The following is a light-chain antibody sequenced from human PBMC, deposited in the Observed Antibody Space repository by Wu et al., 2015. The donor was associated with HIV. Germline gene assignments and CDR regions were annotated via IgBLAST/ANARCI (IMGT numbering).Light chain of an antibody. CDR3: QQYGSSPLT. CDR2: GAS. V-gene: IGKV3-20*01. CDR1: QSVRNNY. Sequence: ENMLTQSPGTLSSSPGERVTLSCKASQSVRNNYFAWFQQRPGQAPRLLIYGASNRATGTPDRFSGSGSGTDFTLTISRLEPEDFAVYYCQQYGSSPLTFGGGTKVEIK. J-gene: IGKJ4*01.